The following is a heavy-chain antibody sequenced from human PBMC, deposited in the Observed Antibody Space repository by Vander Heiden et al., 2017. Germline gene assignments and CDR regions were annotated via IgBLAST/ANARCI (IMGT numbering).Heavy chain of an antibody. J-gene: IGHJ6*02. CDR3: GRGRYGDGMDV. CDR2: GTST. Sequence: GTSTYYADSVRGRFTISRDISKNTLYLQMNRLRAEYTAVYYGGRGRYGDGMDVWGQGTTVTVS. D-gene: IGHD1-1*01. V-gene: IGHV3-23*01.